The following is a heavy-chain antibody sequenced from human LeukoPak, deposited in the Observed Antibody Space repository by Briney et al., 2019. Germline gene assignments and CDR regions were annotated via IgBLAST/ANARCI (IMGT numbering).Heavy chain of an antibody. V-gene: IGHV3-7*01. CDR3: AREERGFGEDKVDY. CDR1: GFTFSSYW. D-gene: IGHD3-10*01. J-gene: IGHJ4*02. CDR2: IKQDGSEK. Sequence: GGSLRLSCAASGFTFSSYWMSWVRQAPGKGREGGANIKQDGSEKYYVDSVKGRFTISRDNAKNSLYLQMNSLRAEDTAVYYCAREERGFGEDKVDYWGQGTLVTVSS.